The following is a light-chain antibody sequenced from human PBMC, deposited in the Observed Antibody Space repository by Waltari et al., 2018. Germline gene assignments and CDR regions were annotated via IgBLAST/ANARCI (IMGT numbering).Light chain of an antibody. CDR2: DVN. CDR3: NSYTSSTTVV. Sequence: QSALTQPASVSGSPGQSITISCTGSSSEVGAYNYVSWYQQHPGKAPQLMIYDVNNRPSGVSNRFSGSKSGNTASLTISGLQAEDEADYYCNSYTSSTTVVFGGGTKLTVL. V-gene: IGLV2-14*03. CDR1: SSEVGAYNY. J-gene: IGLJ2*01.